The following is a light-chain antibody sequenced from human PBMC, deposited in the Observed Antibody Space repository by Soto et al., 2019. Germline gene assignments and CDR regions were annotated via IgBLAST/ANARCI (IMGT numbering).Light chain of an antibody. V-gene: IGLV1-44*01. J-gene: IGLJ1*01. CDR3: AAWAASLGGFYV. CDR1: RSSVGSNT. CDR2: SNN. Sequence: QSVLTQPPSASGTPGQRVTISCSGSRSSVGSNTVNWYQHLPGTAPKLLIYSNNHRPSGVPDRFSASKAGASASLAISGLQSEDEGDYYCAAWAASLGGFYVFGSGTKLTVL.